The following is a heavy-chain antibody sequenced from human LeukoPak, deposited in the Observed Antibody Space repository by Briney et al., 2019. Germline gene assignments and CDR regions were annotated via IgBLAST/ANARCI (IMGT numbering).Heavy chain of an antibody. CDR1: GFTFSSYG. Sequence: GGSLRLSCAASGFTFSSYGMHWVRQAPGKGLEWVAFIRYDGSNKYYANSVRGRFTISRDNSKNTLYLQMNSLRAEDTAVYYCAKDRGGDSSGYFVPDYFDYWGQGTLVTVSS. CDR3: AKDRGGDSSGYFVPDYFDY. CDR2: IRYDGSNK. V-gene: IGHV3-30*02. D-gene: IGHD3-22*01. J-gene: IGHJ4*02.